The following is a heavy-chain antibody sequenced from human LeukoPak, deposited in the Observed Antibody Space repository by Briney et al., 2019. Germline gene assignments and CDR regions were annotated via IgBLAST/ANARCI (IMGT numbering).Heavy chain of an antibody. CDR3: ARERKYSSSTPYYYYYMDV. J-gene: IGHJ6*03. D-gene: IGHD6-6*01. CDR2: INPNSGGT. V-gene: IGHV1-2*02. Sequence: ASVKVSCKASGYTFTGYYMHWVRQAPGQGLEWMGWINPNSGGTNYAQKFQGRVTMTRDTSISTAYMELSRLRSDDTAVYYCARERKYSSSTPYYYYYMDVWGKGTTVTVSS. CDR1: GYTFTGYY.